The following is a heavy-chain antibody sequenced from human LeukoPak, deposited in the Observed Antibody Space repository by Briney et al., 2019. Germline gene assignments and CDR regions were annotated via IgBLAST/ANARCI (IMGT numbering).Heavy chain of an antibody. CDR3: ARDLSSSSRYNYYYGMDV. J-gene: IGHJ6*02. Sequence: ASVKVSCKASGYTFTNYAISWVRQAPGQGLEWMGWISAYNGNTNYAQKLQGRVTMTTDTSTSTAYMELRGLRSDDTAVYYCARDLSSSSRYNYYYGMDVWGQGTTVIVSS. CDR2: ISAYNGNT. D-gene: IGHD6-6*01. CDR1: GYTFTNYA. V-gene: IGHV1-18*01.